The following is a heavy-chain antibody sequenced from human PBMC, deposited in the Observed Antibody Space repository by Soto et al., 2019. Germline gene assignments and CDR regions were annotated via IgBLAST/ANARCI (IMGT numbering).Heavy chain of an antibody. CDR1: GGTFSSYT. CDR2: IIPILGIA. V-gene: IGHV1-69*08. J-gene: IGHJ3*02. Sequence: QVQLVQSGAEVKKPGSSVKVSCKASGGTFSSYTISWVRQAPGQGLEWMGRIIPILGIANYAQKFQGRVTITADKSTSTAYMELSRLRSEDTAVYYCARESYYYDSSGYLRPDDAFDIWGQGTMVTVSS. D-gene: IGHD3-22*01. CDR3: ARESYYYDSSGYLRPDDAFDI.